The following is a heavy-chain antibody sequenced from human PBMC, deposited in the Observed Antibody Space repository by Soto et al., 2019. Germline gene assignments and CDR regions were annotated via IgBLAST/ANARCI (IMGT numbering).Heavy chain of an antibody. Sequence: PGGSLRLSCAASGFTFSSYSMNWVRQPPGEGLEWVSSISSSSSYIYYADSVKGRFTISRDNAKNSLYLQMNSLRAEDTAVYYCARGDYDFWRGYYGMDVWGQGTTVTVSS. V-gene: IGHV3-21*01. D-gene: IGHD3-3*01. J-gene: IGHJ6*02. CDR1: GFTFSSYS. CDR3: ARGDYDFWRGYYGMDV. CDR2: ISSSSSYI.